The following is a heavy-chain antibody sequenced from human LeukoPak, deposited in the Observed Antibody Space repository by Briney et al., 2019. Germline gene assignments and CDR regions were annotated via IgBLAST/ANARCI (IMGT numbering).Heavy chain of an antibody. J-gene: IGHJ4*02. CDR2: IWYDGSNK. CDR3: AREYGGSYSALGY. V-gene: IGHV3-33*01. D-gene: IGHD1-26*01. CDR1: GFTFSSYG. Sequence: GRSLRLSCAASGFTFSSYGMHWVRQAPGKGLEWVAVIWYDGSNKYYADSVKGRFTISRDNSKNTLYLQMNSLRAEDTAVYYCAREYGGSYSALGYWGQGTLVTVSS.